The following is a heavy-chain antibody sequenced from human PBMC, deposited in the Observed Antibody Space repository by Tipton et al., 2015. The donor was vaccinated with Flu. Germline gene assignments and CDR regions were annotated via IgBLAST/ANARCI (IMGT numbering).Heavy chain of an antibody. CDR2: IYSDGKT. CDR1: GFTVSSSNY. Sequence: SLRLSCAASGFTVSSSNYMNWVRQAPGRGLASVSIIYSDGKTYYADSVKGRFTISGDNSKNTIYLQMNRLGAEDTAVYYCARGDYYYGMDVWGQGTTVTVS. V-gene: IGHV3-53*01. J-gene: IGHJ6*02. CDR3: ARGDYYYGMDV.